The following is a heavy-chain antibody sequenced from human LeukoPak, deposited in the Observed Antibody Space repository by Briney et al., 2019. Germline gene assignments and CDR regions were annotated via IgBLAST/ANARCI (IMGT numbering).Heavy chain of an antibody. CDR2: ISNSGST. Sequence: SETLSLTSTVSDGPIRSHYWTWIRQSPLKGLEWIGDISNSGSTKYNPSLKSRVTISIDTSKSQFSLRLTSVTAADTAVYYCGRDALVGYFSYYYIDVWGKGTTVTVSS. CDR1: DGPIRSHY. D-gene: IGHD2-15*01. V-gene: IGHV4-59*11. J-gene: IGHJ6*03. CDR3: GRDALVGYFSYYYIDV.